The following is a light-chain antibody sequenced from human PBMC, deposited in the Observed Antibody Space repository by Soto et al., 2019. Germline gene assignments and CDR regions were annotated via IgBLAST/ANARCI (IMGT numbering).Light chain of an antibody. CDR3: QQRSDWPLLT. CDR2: DAS. V-gene: IGKV3-11*01. J-gene: IGKJ4*01. Sequence: EIVLTQSPATLSLSPGERATLSCRASQNVGTYLAWYQQKPGQAPTLLISDASNRATAIPARFRGSGSETDFTLTICGLEPEDYGIYYCQQRSDWPLLTFGGGTRVEIK. CDR1: QNVGTY.